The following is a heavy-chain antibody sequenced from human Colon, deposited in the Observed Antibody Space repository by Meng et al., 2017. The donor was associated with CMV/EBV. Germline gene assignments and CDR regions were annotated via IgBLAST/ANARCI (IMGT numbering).Heavy chain of an antibody. V-gene: IGHV3-9*01. CDR2: INWNSRTI. Sequence: LSLTCAASGFTFDDYDMHWVRQVPGKGLEWVSSINWNSRTIRYADSVKGRFTVSRDNAKNSLYLQMDSLRAEDTALYYCAKDKGYSYGQDFWGQGTLVTVSS. CDR3: AKDKGYSYGQDF. CDR1: GFTFDDYD. D-gene: IGHD5-12*01. J-gene: IGHJ4*02.